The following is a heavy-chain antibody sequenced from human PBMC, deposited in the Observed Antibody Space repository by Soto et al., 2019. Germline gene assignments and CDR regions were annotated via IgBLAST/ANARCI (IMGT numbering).Heavy chain of an antibody. J-gene: IGHJ1*01. D-gene: IGHD3-22*01. CDR1: GITISNYP. Sequence: EVQLLESGGGLVQPGGSLRLSCAASGITISNYPMSWVLQAPGKGLAWVSGISGSGDRTHYADSAKGRFTISKDISKNSLSLQLDNLGVEDTAVYFCVKDDGGYPSTAPHWGQGTLVTVSS. CDR2: ISGSGDRT. CDR3: VKDDGGYPSTAPH. V-gene: IGHV3-23*01.